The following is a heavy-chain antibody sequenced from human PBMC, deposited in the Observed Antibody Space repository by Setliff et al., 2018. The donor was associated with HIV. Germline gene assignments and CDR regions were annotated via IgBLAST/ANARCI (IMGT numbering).Heavy chain of an antibody. CDR2: IYSTGRT. CDR1: GYSITNGNH. CDR3: ARDRAMRFSNSPSSNYFDV. V-gene: IGHV4-38-2*02. D-gene: IGHD2-2*01. Sequence: SETLSLTCLVFGYSITNGNHWGWIRQSPGKGLEWIGSIYSTGRTYYNPSHKSRLTLSVDAAKNRFSLRLTSVTAADTAVYYCARDRAMRFSNSPSSNYFDVWGQGALVTVSS. J-gene: IGHJ4*02.